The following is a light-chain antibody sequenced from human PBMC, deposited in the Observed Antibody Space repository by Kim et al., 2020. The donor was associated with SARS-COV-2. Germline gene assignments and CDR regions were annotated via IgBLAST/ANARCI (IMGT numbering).Light chain of an antibody. J-gene: IGLJ3*02. CDR1: STNLGAGYH. Sequence: QRVTSSCTGSSTNLGAGYHAHWYQQLPGTAPKLLIFGDNRRPSGVPDRFSGSRSGTSASLAVTGLQAEDEADYYCQSYDNSLNARVFGGGTQLTVL. CDR2: GDN. V-gene: IGLV1-40*01. CDR3: QSYDNSLNARV.